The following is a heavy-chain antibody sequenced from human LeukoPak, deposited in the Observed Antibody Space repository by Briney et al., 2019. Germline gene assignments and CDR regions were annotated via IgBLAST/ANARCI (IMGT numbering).Heavy chain of an antibody. J-gene: IGHJ6*02. D-gene: IGHD3-3*01. CDR2: INPNSGGT. CDR1: GYTFTSYY. CDR3: ARDFTNRNYYYGMDV. V-gene: IGHV1-2*02. Sequence: ASVKVSCKASGYTFTSYYMHWVRQAPGQGLEWMGWINPNSGGTNYAQKFQGRVTMTRDTSISTAYMELSRLRSDDTAVYYCARDFTNRNYYYGMDVWGQGTTVTVSS.